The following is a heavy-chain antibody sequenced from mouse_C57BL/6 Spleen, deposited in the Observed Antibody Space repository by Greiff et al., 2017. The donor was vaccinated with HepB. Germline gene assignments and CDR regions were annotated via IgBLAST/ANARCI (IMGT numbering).Heavy chain of an antibody. CDR1: GYAFSSSW. CDR3: ANLSFYAMDY. V-gene: IGHV1-82*01. D-gene: IGHD1-1*01. CDR2: IYPGDGDT. Sequence: QVQLQQSGPELVKPGASVKISCKASGYAFSSSWMNWVKQRPGKGLEWIGRIYPGDGDTNYNGKFKGKATLTADKSSSTAYMQLSSLTSEDSAVYFCANLSFYAMDYWGQGTSVTVSS. J-gene: IGHJ4*01.